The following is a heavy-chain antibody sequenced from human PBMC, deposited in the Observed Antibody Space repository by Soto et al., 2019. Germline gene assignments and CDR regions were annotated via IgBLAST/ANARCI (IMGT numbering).Heavy chain of an antibody. CDR3: ARGWWEREGYLMDV. V-gene: IGHV5-51*01. Sequence: GESLKISCKGSGYSFTSYWIGWVRQMPGKGLEWMGIIYPGDSDTRYSPSFQGQVTISADKSISTAYLTLSSMTAADTAVYYCARGWWEREGYLMDVWGQGTTVTVSS. CDR2: IYPGDSDT. CDR1: GYSFTSYW. J-gene: IGHJ6*02. D-gene: IGHD1-26*01.